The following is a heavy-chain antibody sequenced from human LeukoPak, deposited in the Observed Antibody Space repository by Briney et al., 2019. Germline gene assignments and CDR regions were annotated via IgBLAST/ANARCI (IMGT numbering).Heavy chain of an antibody. CDR2: ITSNGGST. J-gene: IGHJ4*02. Sequence: PGGSLRLSCSASGFTFSSYAMNWVRQAPGKGLEYVSAITSNGGSTYYADSVKGRFTISRDNSKNTLYLQMSSLRAEDMAVYYCVKGRCSGSSCYGGDYWGQGTLVTVSS. CDR1: GFTFSSYA. V-gene: IGHV3-64D*06. CDR3: VKGRCSGSSCYGGDY. D-gene: IGHD2-2*01.